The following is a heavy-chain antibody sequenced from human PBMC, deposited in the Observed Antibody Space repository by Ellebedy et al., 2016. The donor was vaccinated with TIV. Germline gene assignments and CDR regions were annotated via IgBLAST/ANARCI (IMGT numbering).Heavy chain of an antibody. CDR3: ARTHPRGSSSGGFGS. V-gene: IGHV1-69*05. D-gene: IGHD6-19*01. CDR1: GGTFSSYA. CDR2: IIPIFGTA. Sequence: AASVKVSCKASGGTFSSYAISWVRQAPGQGLEWMGGIIPIFGTANYAQKFQGRVTMTRDTSISTAYMELSRLRSDDTAVYYCARTHPRGSSSGGFGSWGQGTLVTVSS. J-gene: IGHJ4*02.